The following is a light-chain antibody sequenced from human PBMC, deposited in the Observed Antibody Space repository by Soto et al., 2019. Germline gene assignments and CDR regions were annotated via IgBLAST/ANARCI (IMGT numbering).Light chain of an antibody. CDR1: QSVSSSY. Sequence: EIVLTQSPGTLSLSPGERATLSCRASQSVSSSYLAWYQQKPGQAPRLLIYGASSRATGIPARFSGSGSGTDFTLTISRLEPEDFAVTYCQQYGSSPPFTFGPGTKVDIK. CDR3: QQYGSSPPFT. J-gene: IGKJ3*01. V-gene: IGKV3-20*01. CDR2: GAS.